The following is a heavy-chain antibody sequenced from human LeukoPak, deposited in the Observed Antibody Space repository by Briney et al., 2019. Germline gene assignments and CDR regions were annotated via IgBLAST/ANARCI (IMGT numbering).Heavy chain of an antibody. CDR1: GFTFSSYW. Sequence: GGSLRLSCAASGFTFSSYWMSWVRQAPGKGLEWVANIKQDGSEKYYVDSVKGRFTISRDNAKNSLYLQMNSLRAEDTAVYYCARGGYFWYFDPWDYWGQGTLVTVPS. J-gene: IGHJ4*02. CDR3: ARGGYFWYFDPWDY. D-gene: IGHD3-9*01. V-gene: IGHV3-7*03. CDR2: IKQDGSEK.